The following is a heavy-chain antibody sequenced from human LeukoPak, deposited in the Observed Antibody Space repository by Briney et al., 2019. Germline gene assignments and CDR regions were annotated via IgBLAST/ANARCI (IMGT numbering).Heavy chain of an antibody. CDR3: AELGITMIGGV. CDR1: GLTFSAYW. D-gene: IGHD3-10*02. J-gene: IGHJ6*04. Sequence: PGGSLRLSCTASGLTFSAYWVNWVRQAPGKELEWVAYVRQDGVEKSYADSVKGRFTISRDKAKSAVYLQMNSLRVDDTAVYYCAELGITMIGGVWGKGTTVTISS. CDR2: VRQDGVEK. V-gene: IGHV3-7*01.